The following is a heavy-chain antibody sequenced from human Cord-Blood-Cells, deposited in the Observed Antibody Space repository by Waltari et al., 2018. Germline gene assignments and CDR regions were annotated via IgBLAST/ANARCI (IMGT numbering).Heavy chain of an antibody. D-gene: IGHD6-13*01. V-gene: IGHV3-30*04. Sequence: QVQLVESGGGVVQPGRSLRLSCAASGFTFSSYAMHWVGQAPGKGLEWVAVISYDGSNKYYADSVKGRFTISRDNSKNTLYLQMNSLRAEDTAVYYCARAPSLVQGAFDIWGQGTMVTVSS. J-gene: IGHJ3*02. CDR1: GFTFSSYA. CDR2: ISYDGSNK. CDR3: ARAPSLVQGAFDI.